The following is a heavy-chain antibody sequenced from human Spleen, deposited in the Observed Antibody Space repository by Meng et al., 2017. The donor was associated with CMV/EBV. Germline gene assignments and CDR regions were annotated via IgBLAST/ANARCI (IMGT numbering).Heavy chain of an antibody. CDR1: GFTFSSYA. J-gene: IGHJ6*02. V-gene: IGHV3-23*01. CDR3: AKMGSGVGDYYYYYYGMDV. D-gene: IGHD1-26*01. Sequence: GGSLRLSCAASGFTFSSYAMSWVRQAPGKGLEWVSAISGSGVKTYYADSVKGRFTISRDNSRNTLFLQMNSLRAEDTAAYYCAKMGSGVGDYYYYYYGMDVWGQGTTVTVSS. CDR2: ISGSGVKT.